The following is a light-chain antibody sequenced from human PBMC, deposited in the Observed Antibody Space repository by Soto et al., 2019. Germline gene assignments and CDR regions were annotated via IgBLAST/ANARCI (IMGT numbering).Light chain of an antibody. J-gene: IGKJ1*01. V-gene: IGKV1-6*02. CDR3: QHYNSYSEA. CDR2: AAS. Sequence: AIQMTQSPSSLYASVGDRVTITCRASQDIRNGLGWYQQKPGQAPNLLIYAASSLEDGAPSRFSGNGSGTDFTLTISSLQPDDFATYYCQHYNSYSEAFGQGTKVDI. CDR1: QDIRNG.